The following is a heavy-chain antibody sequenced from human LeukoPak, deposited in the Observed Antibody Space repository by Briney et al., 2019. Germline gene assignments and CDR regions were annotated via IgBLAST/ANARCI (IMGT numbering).Heavy chain of an antibody. Sequence: PGGSLRLSCAASGFTFSSYSMNWVRQAPGKGLEWVSSISSSSSYIYYADSVKGRFTISRDNAKNSLYLQMNSLRAEDTAVYYCARGPETANWYFDLWGRGTLVTVSS. D-gene: IGHD1-14*01. CDR1: GFTFSSYS. J-gene: IGHJ2*01. CDR2: ISSSSSYI. CDR3: ARGPETANWYFDL. V-gene: IGHV3-21*01.